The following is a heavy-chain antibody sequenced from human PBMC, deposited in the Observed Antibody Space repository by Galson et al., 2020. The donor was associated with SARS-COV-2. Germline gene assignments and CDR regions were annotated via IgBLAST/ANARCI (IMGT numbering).Heavy chain of an antibody. J-gene: IGHJ4*02. Sequence: SETLSLTCTVSGGSISRSTYYWGWLRQPPGKGLEWLGSAYSTGSAYYNPSLKSRVTVSVDTSKNQFSLKLTSVTAAATAVYCCARTPSLTRGGDHWGQGTLVTVSS. CDR3: ARTPSLTRGGDH. V-gene: IGHV4-39*07. CDR1: GGSISRSTYY. D-gene: IGHD3-10*01. CDR2: AYSTGSA.